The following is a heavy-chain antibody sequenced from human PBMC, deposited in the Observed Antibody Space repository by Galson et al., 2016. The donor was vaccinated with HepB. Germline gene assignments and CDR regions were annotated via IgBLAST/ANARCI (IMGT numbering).Heavy chain of an antibody. D-gene: IGHD4-17*01. CDR2: IYSGGDT. CDR1: GFTVRDNS. J-gene: IGHJ5*02. CDR3: ARDGNADSP. Sequence: SLRLSCAASGFTVRDNSMSWVRQAPGKGLEWVSPIYSGGDTLYADSVKGRCTISRDHSKNTLYFQMNSLGVEDTAVYYCARDGNADSPWGQGTLVTVSS. V-gene: IGHV3-53*01.